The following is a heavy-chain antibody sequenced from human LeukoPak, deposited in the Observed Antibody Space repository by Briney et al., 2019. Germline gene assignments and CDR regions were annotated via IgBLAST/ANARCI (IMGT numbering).Heavy chain of an antibody. J-gene: IGHJ4*02. Sequence: PGGALRLSCAASGFTFSSYWMSWVRQAPGKGLEWVANIKQDGSEKYYVDYVKGRFTISRDNAKNSLYLQMNSLRAEDTAVYYCARVMYSSGWSFDYWGQGTLVTVSS. D-gene: IGHD6-19*01. CDR1: GFTFSSYW. CDR3: ARVMYSSGWSFDY. V-gene: IGHV3-7*01. CDR2: IKQDGSEK.